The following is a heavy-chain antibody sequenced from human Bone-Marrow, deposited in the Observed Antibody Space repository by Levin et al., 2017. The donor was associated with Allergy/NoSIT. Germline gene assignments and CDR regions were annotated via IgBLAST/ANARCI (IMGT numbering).Heavy chain of an antibody. D-gene: IGHD3/OR15-3a*01. CDR3: GRHWPGSYYFCYYMEV. J-gene: IGHJ6*03. V-gene: IGHV4-38-2*01. CDR2: IHQSGGT. Sequence: GSLRLSCAVSGQSISSGHHWGWIRQPPGKGPEWVGSIHQSGGTYYNPSLKSRLSLSIASSKNQLSLKLNSVTAAAAAVYDCGRHWPGSYYFCYYMEVWGEGTTVTVSS. CDR1: GQSISSGHH.